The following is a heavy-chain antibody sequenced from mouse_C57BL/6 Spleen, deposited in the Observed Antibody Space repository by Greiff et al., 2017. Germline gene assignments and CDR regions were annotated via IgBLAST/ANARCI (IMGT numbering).Heavy chain of an antibody. Sequence: QVQLKQPGAELVMPGASVKLSCKASGYTFTSYWMHWVKQRPGHGLEWIGEIDPSDSYTNYNQKFKGKSTLTVDKSSSTAYMQLSSLTSEDSAVYYCARSSDSNYVHWYFDVWGTGTTVTVSS. CDR1: GYTFTSYW. D-gene: IGHD2-5*01. CDR2: IDPSDSYT. J-gene: IGHJ1*03. CDR3: ARSSDSNYVHWYFDV. V-gene: IGHV1-69*01.